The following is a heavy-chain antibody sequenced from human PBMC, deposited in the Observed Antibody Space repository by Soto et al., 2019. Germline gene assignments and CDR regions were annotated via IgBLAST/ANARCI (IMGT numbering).Heavy chain of an antibody. J-gene: IGHJ6*02. Sequence: EVQLLESGGGLVQPGGSLRLSCAASGFTFSSFAMTWARQAPGEGLEWVSSISSSGETTYYSDSVKGRFTISRDISKNMVYLQMTSLRAEDTAVYFCVQDWTGNSCPCMVVWGQGTTVTVSS. CDR3: VQDWTGNSCPCMVV. D-gene: IGHD6-13*01. CDR2: ISSSGETT. CDR1: GFTFSSFA. V-gene: IGHV3-23*01.